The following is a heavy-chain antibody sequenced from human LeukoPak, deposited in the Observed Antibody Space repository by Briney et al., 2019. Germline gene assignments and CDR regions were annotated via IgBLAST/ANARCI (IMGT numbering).Heavy chain of an antibody. CDR2: ISSISTYK. D-gene: IGHD2-15*01. J-gene: IGHJ5*02. V-gene: IGHV3-21*01. CDR1: GFTFSGYS. Sequence: GGSLRLSCAASGFTFSGYSMTWVRQAPGKGLEWISSISSISTYKFYADSVKGRFTISRGDSENSLYLQMNSLRAEDTAVYSCARGADGVSSNSRGWFDPWGQGTLVTVSS. CDR3: ARGADGVSSNSRGWFDP.